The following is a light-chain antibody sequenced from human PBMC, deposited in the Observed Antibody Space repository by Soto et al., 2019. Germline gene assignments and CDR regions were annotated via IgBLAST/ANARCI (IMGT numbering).Light chain of an antibody. CDR3: QQRTNWPM. Sequence: AIQMTQPPSALSASARDRATITYRASQGISRSVAWYQHQPGKAPKLLIYDASTLENGVSSRFSAFGSGTYFTLTISSLEPEDFAVYYCQQRTNWPMFCQGS. CDR2: DAS. J-gene: IGKJ1*01. V-gene: IGKV1-13*02. CDR1: QGISRS.